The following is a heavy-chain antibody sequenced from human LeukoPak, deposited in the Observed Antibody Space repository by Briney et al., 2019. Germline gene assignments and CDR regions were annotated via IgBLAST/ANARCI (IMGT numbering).Heavy chain of an antibody. CDR3: ARGSGYSIH. J-gene: IGHJ4*02. Sequence: GSLRLSCAASGFTFSTYNMNWVRHAPGKGLEWISSITSSSSYIYYADSVKGRFTISRDNAKNTLYLQMNSLRAEDTAVYYCARGSGYSIHWGQGTLVTVSS. CDR2: ITSSSSYI. V-gene: IGHV3-21*01. CDR1: GFTFSTYN. D-gene: IGHD3-3*01.